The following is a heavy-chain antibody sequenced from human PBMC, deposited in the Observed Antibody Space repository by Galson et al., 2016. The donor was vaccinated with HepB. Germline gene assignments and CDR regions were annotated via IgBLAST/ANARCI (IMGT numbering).Heavy chain of an antibody. Sequence: QVQLQESGPGLVKPSGTLSLTCTVSGASINTFFWNWIRQPPGKGLEWIGYVSANGTTVYNPSLKRRVTMSVLMSWCPAPCRRLSATAAATAVYSCARVLNPSVRARVCLDPWGPGTLVTVSS. CDR2: VSANGTT. CDR1: GASINTFF. V-gene: IGHV4-59*12. D-gene: IGHD3-10*01. CDR3: ARVLNPSVRARVCLDP. J-gene: IGHJ5*02.